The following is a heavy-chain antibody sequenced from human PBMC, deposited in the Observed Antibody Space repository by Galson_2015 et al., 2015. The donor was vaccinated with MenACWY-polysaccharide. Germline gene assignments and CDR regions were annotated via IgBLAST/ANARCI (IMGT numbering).Heavy chain of an antibody. CDR1: GFSFNIHW. Sequence: SLRLSCAASGFSFNIHWMQWVRQAPGKGLVWVSRTNGDGSVSNYADAVKGRFTISRDSAKNTMYLQMNSQRAEDTAVYYCARSGAAGTYHFDYWGQGALVTVSS. CDR3: ARSGAAGTYHFDY. J-gene: IGHJ4*02. D-gene: IGHD1-1*01. V-gene: IGHV3-74*01. CDR2: TNGDGSVS.